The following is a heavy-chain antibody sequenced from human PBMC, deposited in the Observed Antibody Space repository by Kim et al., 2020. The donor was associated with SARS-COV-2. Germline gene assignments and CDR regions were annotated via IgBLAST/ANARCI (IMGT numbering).Heavy chain of an antibody. Sequence: SETLSLTCAVYGGSFSGYYWSWIRQPPGKGLEWIGEINHSGSTNYNPSLKSRVTISVDTSKNQFSLKLSSVTAADTAVYYCARGAAAGTGGRFGWFDPWGQGTLVTVSS. CDR3: ARGAAAGTGGRFGWFDP. CDR2: INHSGST. J-gene: IGHJ5*02. V-gene: IGHV4-34*01. CDR1: GGSFSGYY. D-gene: IGHD6-13*01.